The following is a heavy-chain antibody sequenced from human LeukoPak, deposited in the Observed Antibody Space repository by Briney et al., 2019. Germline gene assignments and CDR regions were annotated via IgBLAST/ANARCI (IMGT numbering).Heavy chain of an antibody. CDR3: ARGYYDSSGYLRLGY. CDR2: IENRGTP. CDR1: GGSIGSSDSF. Sequence: SQTLSLTCNVSGGSIGSSDSFWGWIRQSPGKGLEWMGHIENRGTPHYSPTLKSRLTISIDTSKNQFSLHLRSVTAADTAVYFCARGYYDSSGYLRLGYWGQGTLVTVSS. D-gene: IGHD3-22*01. J-gene: IGHJ4*02. V-gene: IGHV4-30-4*08.